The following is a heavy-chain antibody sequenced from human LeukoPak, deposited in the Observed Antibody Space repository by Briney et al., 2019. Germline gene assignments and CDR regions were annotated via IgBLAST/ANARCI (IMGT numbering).Heavy chain of an antibody. D-gene: IGHD4-11*01. Sequence: GASVKVSCKASGYTFTSYDINWVRQATGQGLEWMGWMNPNSGNTGYAQKFQGRVTMTGNTSISTAYMELSSLRSEDTAVYYCARGTRTTVTPYYYYYYGMDVWGQGTTVTVSS. V-gene: IGHV1-8*01. CDR3: ARGTRTTVTPYYYYYYGMDV. CDR1: GYTFTSYD. J-gene: IGHJ6*02. CDR2: MNPNSGNT.